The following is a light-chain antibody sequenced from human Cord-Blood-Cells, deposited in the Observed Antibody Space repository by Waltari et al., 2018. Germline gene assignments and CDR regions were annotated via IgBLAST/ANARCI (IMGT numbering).Light chain of an antibody. V-gene: IGLV2-11*01. CDR1: SSDVGGYNY. J-gene: IGLJ1*01. CDR2: DVS. Sequence: QSALTQPRSVSGSPGQSVTISCTGTSSDVGGYNYVSWYQQHPGKAPKLMIYDVSKRPAACPDRFSGSKSGNTASLTISGLQAEDEADYYCCSYAGSYTYVFGTGTKVTVL. CDR3: CSYAGSYTYV.